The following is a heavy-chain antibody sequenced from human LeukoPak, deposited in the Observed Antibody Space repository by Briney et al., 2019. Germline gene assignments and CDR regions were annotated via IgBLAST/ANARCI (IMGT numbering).Heavy chain of an antibody. J-gene: IGHJ4*02. D-gene: IGHD5-18*01. V-gene: IGHV4-59*01. CDR3: ARSPGYSYGSHFDY. CDR2: IYYSGST. Sequence: PSETLSLTCTISGASITNYYWSWIRQPPGKGLEWIGYIYYSGSTNYNRSLKSRVTISFDTSKNHFSLQLRSVTVADTAVYHCARSPGYSYGSHFDYWGQGTLVTVSS. CDR1: GASITNYY.